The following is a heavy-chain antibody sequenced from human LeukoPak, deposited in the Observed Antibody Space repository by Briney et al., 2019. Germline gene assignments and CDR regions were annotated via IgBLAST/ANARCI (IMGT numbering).Heavy chain of an antibody. V-gene: IGHV4-59*08. CDR3: AVNLTRHTFDI. Sequence: TASETLSLTCTVSGGSISTYYWSWIRQSPGKGLEWIGSIYYSGSTNYNPSLKSRVTISVDTSKNPFSLELSSVTAADTAVYYCAVNLTRHTFDIWGQGTMVTVSS. CDR1: GGSISTYY. CDR2: IYYSGST. J-gene: IGHJ3*02. D-gene: IGHD1-1*01.